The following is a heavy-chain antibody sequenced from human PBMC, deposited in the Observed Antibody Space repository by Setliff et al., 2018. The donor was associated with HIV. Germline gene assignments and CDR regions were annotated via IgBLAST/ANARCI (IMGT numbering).Heavy chain of an antibody. J-gene: IGHJ6*02. CDR3: ARAPTLFGVEYYYYFGMDV. CDR1: GYTFTSYA. CDR2: IDPVNGET. D-gene: IGHD3-3*01. V-gene: IGHV1-3*01. Sequence: GASVKVSCKASGYTFTSYAMHWVRQAPGQRLEWMGRIDPVNGETTYAENFQGRVAITADTSTDTAYLKLSSLKSDDTAVYYCARAPTLFGVEYYYYFGMDVWGQGTTVTVSS.